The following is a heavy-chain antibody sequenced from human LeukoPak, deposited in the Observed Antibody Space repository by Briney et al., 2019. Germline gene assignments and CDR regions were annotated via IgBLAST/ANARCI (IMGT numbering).Heavy chain of an antibody. CDR1: GGSISSGSYY. D-gene: IGHD3-22*01. CDR3: ASLTTADAFDI. Sequence: SETLSLTCTVSGGSISSGSYYWSWIRQPAGKGLEWIGRIYTSGSTNYNPSLKSRVTISVDTSKNQFSLKVSSVTAADTAVYYCASLTTADAFDIWGQGTMVTVSS. J-gene: IGHJ3*02. V-gene: IGHV4-61*02. CDR2: IYTSGST.